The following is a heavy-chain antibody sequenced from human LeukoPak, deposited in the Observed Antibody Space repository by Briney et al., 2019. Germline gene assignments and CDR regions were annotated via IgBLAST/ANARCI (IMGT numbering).Heavy chain of an antibody. CDR2: IYYSGST. CDR3: AGDYGSGSYRFDY. D-gene: IGHD3-10*01. Sequence: SETLSLTCTVSGGSISSYYWSWIRQPPGKGLEWIGYIYYSGSTNYNPSLKSRVTISVDTSKNQFSMKLSSVTAADTAVYYCAGDYGSGSYRFDYWGQGTLVTVSS. CDR1: GGSISSYY. V-gene: IGHV4-59*12. J-gene: IGHJ4*02.